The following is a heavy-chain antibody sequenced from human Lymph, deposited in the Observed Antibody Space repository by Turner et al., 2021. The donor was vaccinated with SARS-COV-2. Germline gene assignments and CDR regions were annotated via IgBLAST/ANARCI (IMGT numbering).Heavy chain of an antibody. Sequence: QLQLQESRPGLVKPSATLSLTCTVPGDSINSSFYYWGWIRQPPGKGLEWIGSIYYSGSTYYNPSLKSRVTISVDTSKNQFSLKLSSVTAADTAVFYCARGSPQGWYVPVFDYWGQGTLVTVSS. J-gene: IGHJ4*02. D-gene: IGHD6-19*01. CDR1: GDSINSSFYY. CDR3: ARGSPQGWYVPVFDY. V-gene: IGHV4-39*01. CDR2: IYYSGST.